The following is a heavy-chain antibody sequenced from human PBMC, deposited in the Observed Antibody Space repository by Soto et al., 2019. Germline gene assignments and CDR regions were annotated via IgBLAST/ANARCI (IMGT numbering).Heavy chain of an antibody. D-gene: IGHD1-26*01. CDR2: TTAYNANT. J-gene: IGHJ4*02. CDR1: GYTFTSYG. CDR3: ARGDGSYYDY. Sequence: QVQLVQSGTEVKEPGASVKVSCKTSGYTFTSYGLTWVRQAPGQGLEWMGWTTAYNANTNYAQKLQGRVTVTTDTSTSTAYMELRSLRSDDTAVYYCARGDGSYYDYWGQGTLVTVSS. V-gene: IGHV1-18*01.